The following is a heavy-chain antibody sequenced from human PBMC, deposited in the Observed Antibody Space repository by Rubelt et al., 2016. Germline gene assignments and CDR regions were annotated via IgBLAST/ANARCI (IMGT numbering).Heavy chain of an antibody. D-gene: IGHD5-24*01. CDR3: TTEDGYFDY. CDR1: GFTFRTYA. CDR2: IKSKTDGGTT. V-gene: IGHV3-15*01. Sequence: EVQLLESGGGLVQPGGSLRLSCAASGFTFRTYAMSWVRQAPGKGPEWVGRIKSKTDGGTTDYAAPVKGRFTISRDDSKNTRYRQRNSLKTEDTAVYYCTTEDGYFDYWGQGTLVTVSS. J-gene: IGHJ4*02.